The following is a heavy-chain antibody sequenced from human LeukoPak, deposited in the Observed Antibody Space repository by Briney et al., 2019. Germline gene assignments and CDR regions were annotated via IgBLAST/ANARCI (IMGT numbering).Heavy chain of an antibody. CDR2: IYYSGST. Sequence: PSETLSLTCTVSGGSITTYYWTWIRQPPGKGLEWIGYIYYSGSTNYNPSLKSRVTISVDTSKNQFSLKLSSVTAADTAVYYCARGSGGSYPFDYWGQGTLVTVSS. CDR1: GGSITTYY. V-gene: IGHV4-59*01. D-gene: IGHD2-15*01. CDR3: ARGSGGSYPFDY. J-gene: IGHJ4*02.